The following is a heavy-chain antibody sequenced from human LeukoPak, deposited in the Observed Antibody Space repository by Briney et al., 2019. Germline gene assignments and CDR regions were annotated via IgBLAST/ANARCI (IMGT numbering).Heavy chain of an antibody. V-gene: IGHV3-48*03. Sequence: HRGGSLRLSCAASGFTFSSYEMNWVRQAPGKGLEWVSYISSSCSTIYYADSVKGRFTISRDNAKNSLYLQMNSLRAEDTAVYYCAELGITMIGGVWGKGTTVTISS. CDR2: ISSSCSTI. CDR1: GFTFSSYE. D-gene: IGHD3-10*02. CDR3: AELGITMIGGV. J-gene: IGHJ6*04.